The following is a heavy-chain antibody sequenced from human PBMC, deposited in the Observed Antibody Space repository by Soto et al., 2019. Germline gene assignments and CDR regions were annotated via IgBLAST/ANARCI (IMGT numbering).Heavy chain of an antibody. Sequence: GGSLRLSCAASGFTFSSYAMHWVRQAPGKGLEWVAVISYDGSNKYYADSVKGRFTISRDNSKNTLYLQMNSLRAEDTAVYYCASLPDSLNTIFGVVPDYWGQETLVTVSS. D-gene: IGHD3-3*01. CDR2: ISYDGSNK. V-gene: IGHV3-30-3*01. CDR1: GFTFSSYA. J-gene: IGHJ4*02. CDR3: ASLPDSLNTIFGVVPDY.